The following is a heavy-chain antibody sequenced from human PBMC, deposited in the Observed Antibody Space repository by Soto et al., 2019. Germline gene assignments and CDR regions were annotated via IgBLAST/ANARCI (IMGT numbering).Heavy chain of an antibody. Sequence: SETLSLTCAVYGGSFSGYYWSWIRQPPGKGLEWIGEINHSGSTNYNPSLKSRVTISVDTSKNQFSLKLSSVTAADTAVYYCARCPFGYYDLLTGLSAFDIWGQGPMVTV. CDR3: ARCPFGYYDLLTGLSAFDI. J-gene: IGHJ3*02. D-gene: IGHD3-9*01. CDR2: INHSGST. V-gene: IGHV4-34*01. CDR1: GGSFSGYY.